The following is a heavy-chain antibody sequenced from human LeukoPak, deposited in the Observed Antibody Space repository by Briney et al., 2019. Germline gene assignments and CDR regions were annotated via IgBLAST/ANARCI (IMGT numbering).Heavy chain of an antibody. D-gene: IGHD3-22*01. CDR1: GDSVSSNTAA. V-gene: IGHV6-1*01. Sequence: SQTLSLTCAISGDSVSSNTAAWNWIRQSPSRGLEWLGRTYYRSKWYYDYAVSVESRITVNPDTSKNQFSLQLNSVTSEDTAVYFCARVKDYYDGSVYYFLDYWGQGTLVTVSS. CDR3: ARVKDYYDGSVYYFLDY. J-gene: IGHJ4*02. CDR2: TYYRSKWYY.